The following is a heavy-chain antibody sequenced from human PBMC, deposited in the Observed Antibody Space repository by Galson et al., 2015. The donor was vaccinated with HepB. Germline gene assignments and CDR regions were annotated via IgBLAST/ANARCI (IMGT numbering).Heavy chain of an antibody. CDR2: IKQDGSEK. D-gene: IGHD6-13*01. Sequence: SLRLSCAASGFTFSSYWMSWVRQAPGKGLEWVANIKQDGSEKYYVDSVKGRFTISRDNAKNSLYLQMNSLRAEDTAVYYCARGAEAGYSSSWFAEYYYYYYGMDVWGQGTTVTVSS. CDR1: GFTFSSYW. V-gene: IGHV3-7*03. J-gene: IGHJ6*02. CDR3: ARGAEAGYSSSWFAEYYYYYYGMDV.